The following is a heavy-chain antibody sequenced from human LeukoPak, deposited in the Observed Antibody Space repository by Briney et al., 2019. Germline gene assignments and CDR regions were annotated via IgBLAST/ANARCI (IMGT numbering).Heavy chain of an antibody. Sequence: ASVKVSCKASGYTFTNYNMHWVRQAPGQGLEWMGIISPSGGSTSYAQKFQGRVTMTRDTSTSTVYMELSSLRSEDTAVYYCARTRDDYTHADYWGQGTLVTVSS. CDR1: GYTFTNYN. CDR2: ISPSGGST. D-gene: IGHD5-24*01. V-gene: IGHV1-46*01. J-gene: IGHJ4*02. CDR3: ARTRDDYTHADY.